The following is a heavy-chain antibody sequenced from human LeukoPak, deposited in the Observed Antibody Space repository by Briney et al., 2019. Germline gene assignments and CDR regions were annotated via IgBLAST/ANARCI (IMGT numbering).Heavy chain of an antibody. CDR1: GFTFTNYA. Sequence: GGSLRLSCAASGFTFTNYAMTWVRQAPGKGLEWVSSISGSGDNMDYADSVKGRFTISRDNSENTLYLQMNSLRGEDTAVYYCARDGYSGSYYRLYYFFMDVWGKGTTVTVSS. CDR2: ISGSGDNM. J-gene: IGHJ6*03. CDR3: ARDGYSGSYYRLYYFFMDV. D-gene: IGHD1-26*01. V-gene: IGHV3-23*01.